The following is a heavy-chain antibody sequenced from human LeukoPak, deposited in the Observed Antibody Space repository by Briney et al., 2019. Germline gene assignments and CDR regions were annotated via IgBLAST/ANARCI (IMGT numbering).Heavy chain of an antibody. CDR3: ARGSGYCSGGSCNNWFDP. D-gene: IGHD2-15*01. V-gene: IGHV4-34*01. Sequence: PSETLSLTCAVYGGSFSGYYWSWTRQPPGKGLEWIGEINHSGSTNYNPSLKSRVTISVDTSKNQFSLKLSSVTAADTAVYYCARGSGYCSGGSCNNWFDPWGQGTLVTVSS. J-gene: IGHJ5*02. CDR1: GGSFSGYY. CDR2: INHSGST.